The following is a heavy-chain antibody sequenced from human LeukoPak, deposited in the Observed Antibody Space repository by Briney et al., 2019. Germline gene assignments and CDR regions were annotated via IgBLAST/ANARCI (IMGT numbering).Heavy chain of an antibody. CDR2: IYRSGST. Sequence: PSETLSLTCSGSNYSISNSLSWGCLRQPPGKRLEWIGSIYRSGSTFYNPSLKSRVTISLDTSKNQFSLKLSSVTAADTAVYFCARGTYGYYMDVWGKGTTVTVSS. CDR3: ARGTYGYYMDV. V-gene: IGHV4-38-2*02. D-gene: IGHD4-17*01. J-gene: IGHJ6*03. CDR1: NYSISNSLS.